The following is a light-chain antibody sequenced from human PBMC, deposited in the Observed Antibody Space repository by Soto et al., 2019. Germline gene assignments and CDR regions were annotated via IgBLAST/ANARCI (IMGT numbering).Light chain of an antibody. V-gene: IGKV1-39*01. J-gene: IGKJ3*01. CDR1: ESISFY. CDR2: AAS. CDR3: QQNYINPRT. Sequence: DIQMTQSPSSLSASVGDSVTTTCRASESISFYLNWYQQKPGQAPKVLIYAASTLHRGVPSRFSGVGSGTDFTLTTSSLQPEDFATYYCQQNYINPRTFGPGTKVDIK.